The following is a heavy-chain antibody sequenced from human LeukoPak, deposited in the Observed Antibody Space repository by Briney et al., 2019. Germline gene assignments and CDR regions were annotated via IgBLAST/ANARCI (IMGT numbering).Heavy chain of an antibody. Sequence: GGSLRLSCVASGFSFSTYWMHWVRQAPGKGLEWVSRINGDGSSTSYADSVKGRLTISRDNAKNTVYLQMNSLRVEDTAVYYCIRDFGSVGATNAFDIWGQGTMVTVSS. CDR3: IRDFGSVGATNAFDI. D-gene: IGHD1-26*01. V-gene: IGHV3-74*01. J-gene: IGHJ3*02. CDR2: INGDGSST. CDR1: GFSFSTYW.